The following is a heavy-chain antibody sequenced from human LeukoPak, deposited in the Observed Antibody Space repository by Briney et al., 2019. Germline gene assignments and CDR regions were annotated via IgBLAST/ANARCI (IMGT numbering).Heavy chain of an antibody. CDR2: IYTSGST. Sequence: PSETLSLTCTVSGGSISSGSYYWSWIRQPAGKGLEWIGRIYTSGSTNYNPSLKSRVTISVDTSKNQFSLKLSSVTAADTAVYYCARGAPKTNQWLVQSGNDAFDIWGQGTMVTVSS. J-gene: IGHJ3*02. CDR3: ARGAPKTNQWLVQSGNDAFDI. CDR1: GGSISSGSYY. V-gene: IGHV4-61*02. D-gene: IGHD6-19*01.